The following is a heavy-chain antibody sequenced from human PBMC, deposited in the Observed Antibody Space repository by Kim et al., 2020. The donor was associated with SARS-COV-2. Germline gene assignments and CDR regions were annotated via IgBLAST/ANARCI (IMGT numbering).Heavy chain of an antibody. CDR2: INTNTGNQ. D-gene: IGHD2-2*01. J-gene: IGHJ4*02. V-gene: IGHV7-4-1*02. CDR1: GYTFTSYA. CDR3: ARDGAYCSSTSCDQIPVDFDY. Sequence: ASVKVSCKASGYTFTSYAMNWVRQAPGQGLEWMGWINTNTGNQTYAQGFTGRFVFSLDTSVSTAYLQISSLKAEDTAVYYCARDGAYCSSTSCDQIPVDFDYWGQGTLVTVSS.